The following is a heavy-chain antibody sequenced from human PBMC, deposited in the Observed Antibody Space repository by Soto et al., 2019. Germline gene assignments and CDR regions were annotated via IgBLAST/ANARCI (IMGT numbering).Heavy chain of an antibody. D-gene: IGHD3-22*01. V-gene: IGHV3-9*01. CDR3: AKSPSPITYYYDSSGYGEGYYFDD. J-gene: IGHJ4*01. CDR2: ISWNSGSI. Sequence: PGGSLGLSCAASGFTFDDHAMHWVRQAPGKGLEWVSGISWNSGSIGYADSVKGRFTISRDNAKNSLYLQMNSLRAEDTALYYCAKSPSPITYYYDSSGYGEGYYFDDWGQGTLVTVSS. CDR1: GFTFDDHA.